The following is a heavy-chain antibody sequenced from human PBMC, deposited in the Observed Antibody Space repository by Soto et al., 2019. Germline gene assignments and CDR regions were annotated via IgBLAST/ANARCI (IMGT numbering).Heavy chain of an antibody. CDR3: AREPSWSGYFEF. D-gene: IGHD3-3*01. CDR1: GGSIRNYF. J-gene: IGHJ4*02. CDR2: IYYNGST. Sequence: SETLSHTCTVSGGSIRNYFWSWFRQPPGKGLEWVGFIYYNGSTQYNPSLKSRVTMSVDTSKNQFSLKLNSVTAADTAVYYCAREPSWSGYFEFWGQGALVTVS. V-gene: IGHV4-59*01.